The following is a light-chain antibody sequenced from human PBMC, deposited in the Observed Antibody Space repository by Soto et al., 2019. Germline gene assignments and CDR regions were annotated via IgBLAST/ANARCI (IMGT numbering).Light chain of an antibody. J-gene: IGKJ4*01. V-gene: IGKV3-15*01. CDR1: QNVYNN. CDR3: QQCRNWPLT. Sequence: EIVMTQSPATLSEYPGEGATLSSKASQNVYNNLAWYQQRPGQPPRLLIYDASTRATGISARFSGSGYGTEFTLTISSLQSEDFAVYFCQQCRNWPLTFGGGTKVDIK. CDR2: DAS.